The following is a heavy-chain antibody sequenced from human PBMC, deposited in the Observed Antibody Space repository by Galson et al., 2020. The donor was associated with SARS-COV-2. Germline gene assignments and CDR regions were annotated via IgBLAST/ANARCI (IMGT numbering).Heavy chain of an antibody. J-gene: IGHJ6*02. Sequence: GGSLRLSCLVSGFPFNSYSMNWVRQAPGKGLEWVSAISSRSDYIYNADSVKGRFTISRDNAKNSLYLQMNSLRAEDTAVYYCAREASWAMFAMDVWGQGTTVTVSS. CDR3: AREASWAMFAMDV. V-gene: IGHV3-21*01. D-gene: IGHD3-10*02. CDR1: GFPFNSYS. CDR2: ISSRSDYI.